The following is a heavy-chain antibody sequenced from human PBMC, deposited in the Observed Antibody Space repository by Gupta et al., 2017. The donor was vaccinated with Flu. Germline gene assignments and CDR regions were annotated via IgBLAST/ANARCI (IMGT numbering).Heavy chain of an antibody. D-gene: IGHD3-22*01. Sequence: EVQLLESGGGLVQPGGSLRLSCAASGFTFSSYAMSWVRPAPGKGLEWVSTISGSGGSTYYADSVKGRFTISRDNSKNTLFLQMNSLRAEDTAVYYCAKDALVGYYYDSSGLDYWGQGTLVTVSS. CDR1: GFTFSSYA. J-gene: IGHJ4*02. V-gene: IGHV3-23*01. CDR3: AKDALVGYYYDSSGLDY. CDR2: ISGSGGST.